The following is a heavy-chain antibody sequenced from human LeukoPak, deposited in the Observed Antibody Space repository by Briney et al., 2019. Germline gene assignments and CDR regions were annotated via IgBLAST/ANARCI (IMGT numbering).Heavy chain of an antibody. J-gene: IGHJ6*03. CDR1: GFTFSSYA. V-gene: IGHV3-23*01. D-gene: IGHD2-15*01. Sequence: GGSLRLSCAASGFTFSSYAMSWVRQAPGKGLEWVSAISGSGGSTYYADSVKGRFTISRDNAKNSLYLQMNSLRAEDTAVYYCARDTSDSNPYHYYYHKDGLGKRTTVTISS. CDR3: ARDTSDSNPYHYYYHKDG. CDR2: ISGSGGST.